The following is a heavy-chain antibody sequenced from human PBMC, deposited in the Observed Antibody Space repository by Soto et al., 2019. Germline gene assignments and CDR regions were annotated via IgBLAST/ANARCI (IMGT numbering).Heavy chain of an antibody. CDR3: ARLAYSSSWYVGWFDP. CDR2: IYPGDSDT. Sequence: GESLKISCKGSGYSFTSYWIGWVRQMPGKGLEWMGIIYPGDSDTRYNPSFQGQVTISADKSISTAYLRWSSLKASDTAMYYCARLAYSSSWYVGWFDPWGQGTLVTVSS. D-gene: IGHD6-13*01. CDR1: GYSFTSYW. J-gene: IGHJ5*02. V-gene: IGHV5-51*01.